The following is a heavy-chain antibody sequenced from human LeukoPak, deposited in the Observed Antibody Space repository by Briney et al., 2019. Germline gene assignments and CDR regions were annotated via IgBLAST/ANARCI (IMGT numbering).Heavy chain of an antibody. CDR3: AKGGGATPYYYYMDV. CDR1: GFTFSGYY. Sequence: GGSLRLSCAASGFTFSGYYMSWIRQAPGKGLEWVSYISSSGSTIYYADSVKGRFTISRDNAKNSLYLQMNSLRAEDTAVYYCAKGGGATPYYYYMDVWGKGTTVTVSS. D-gene: IGHD4/OR15-4a*01. V-gene: IGHV3-11*04. J-gene: IGHJ6*03. CDR2: ISSSGSTI.